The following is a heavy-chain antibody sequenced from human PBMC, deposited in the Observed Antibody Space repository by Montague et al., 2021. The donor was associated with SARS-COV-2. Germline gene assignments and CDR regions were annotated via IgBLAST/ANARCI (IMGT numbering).Heavy chain of an antibody. Sequence: SETLSLTCTVSGDSISNSNWCTWVRQSPGRVLECIGKIFRSGASNYNPSLKSRVTMSVDMSGNQFSLSLSNVTAADTAIYYCVRGGTMTVVVFDYWGQGTLVTVSS. V-gene: IGHV4-4*02. D-gene: IGHD3-22*01. CDR2: IFRSGAS. CDR3: VRGGTMTVVVFDY. J-gene: IGHJ4*02. CDR1: GDSISNSNW.